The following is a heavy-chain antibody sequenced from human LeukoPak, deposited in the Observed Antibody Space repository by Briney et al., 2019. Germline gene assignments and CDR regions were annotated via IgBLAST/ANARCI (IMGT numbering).Heavy chain of an antibody. Sequence: SETLSLTCTVSGGSISSYYWSWIRQPPGKGLEWIGYIYYSGSTNYNPSLKSRVTISVDTSKNQFSLKLSPVTAADTAVYYCARLRDGYRYGADYWGQGTLVTAS. D-gene: IGHD5-18*01. V-gene: IGHV4-59*08. J-gene: IGHJ4*02. CDR2: IYYSGST. CDR1: GGSISSYY. CDR3: ARLRDGYRYGADY.